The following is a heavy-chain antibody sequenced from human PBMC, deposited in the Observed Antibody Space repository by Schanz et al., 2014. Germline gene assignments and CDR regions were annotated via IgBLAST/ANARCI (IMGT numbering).Heavy chain of an antibody. CDR1: GFTFRSYA. D-gene: IGHD3-9*01. Sequence: EVQLLESGGGLVQPGGSLRLSCIGSGFTFRSYALGWVRQAPGKGLEWVSGIGGSGDSTHYADSVKGRFIISRDNSKNTLYLQVNSLRAEDTAVYYCAKHVRSLTGNDYWGPGRLVTVSS. CDR3: AKHVRSLTGNDY. J-gene: IGHJ4*02. CDR2: IGGSGDST. V-gene: IGHV3-23*01.